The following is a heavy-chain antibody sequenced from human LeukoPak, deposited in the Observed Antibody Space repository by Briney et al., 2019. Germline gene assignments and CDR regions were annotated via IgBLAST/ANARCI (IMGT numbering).Heavy chain of an antibody. J-gene: IGHJ4*02. CDR1: GFTFSDYS. CDR2: IRSSSSTI. V-gene: IGHV3-48*02. Sequence: GGSLRLSCAASGFTFSDYSMNWVSQAPGKGLEWVSYIRSSSSTIYYADSVKGRFTISRDNAKNSLYLQMNCLRDDDTAVYYCARSILFDYWGQGSLVTVSS. CDR3: ARSILFDY.